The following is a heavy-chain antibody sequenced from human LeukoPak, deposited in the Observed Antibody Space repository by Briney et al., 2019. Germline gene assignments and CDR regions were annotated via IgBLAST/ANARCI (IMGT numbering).Heavy chain of an antibody. CDR1: GFTFSSYG. CDR2: ISGSGGST. Sequence: GGSLRLSCAASGFTFSSYGMSWVRQAPGKGLEWVSAISGSGGSTYYADSVKGRFTISRDNSKNTLYLQMNSLRAEDTAVYYCQVTMVRGVIIGNWFDPWGQGTLVTVSS. CDR3: QVTMVRGVIIGNWFDP. D-gene: IGHD3-10*01. V-gene: IGHV3-23*01. J-gene: IGHJ5*02.